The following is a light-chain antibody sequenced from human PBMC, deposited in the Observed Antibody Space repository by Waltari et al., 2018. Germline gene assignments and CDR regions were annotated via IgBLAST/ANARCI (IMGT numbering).Light chain of an antibody. CDR3: QQYKDWPPMYT. CDR2: DAS. J-gene: IGKJ2*01. V-gene: IGKV3-15*01. Sequence: LSCRASQSVSSNLAWFQQKPGQAPRLLIYDASTRATGIPARFSGSGSGTEFTLTISSLQSEDFAVYYCQQYKDWPPMYTFGQGTKLEIK. CDR1: QSVSSN.